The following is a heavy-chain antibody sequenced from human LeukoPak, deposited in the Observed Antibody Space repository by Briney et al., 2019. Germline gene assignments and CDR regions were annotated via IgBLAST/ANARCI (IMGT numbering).Heavy chain of an antibody. Sequence: GGSLRLSCAACGFTYSRYWMHWVRQAPGKGLVWVARADYDGSDTSYADSVRGRFTISRDNAKNTLYLQMNSLSAEDTAVYYCATLAATGTNYWGQGTLVTVSS. CDR3: ATLAATGTNY. CDR2: ADYDGSDT. J-gene: IGHJ4*02. D-gene: IGHD6-13*01. CDR1: GFTYSRYW. V-gene: IGHV3-74*01.